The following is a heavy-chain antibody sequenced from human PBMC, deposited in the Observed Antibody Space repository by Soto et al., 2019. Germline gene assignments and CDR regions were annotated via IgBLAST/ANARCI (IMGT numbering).Heavy chain of an antibody. Sequence: GASVKVSCKASGYTFTSYYMHWVRQAPGQGLEWMGIINPSGGSTSYAQKFRGRVTMTRDTSTSTVYMELSSLRSEDTAVYYCARDSVVGTTKFPGDYWGQGTLVTVSS. V-gene: IGHV1-46*01. D-gene: IGHD1-26*01. CDR1: GYTFTSYY. J-gene: IGHJ4*02. CDR3: ARDSVVGTTKFPGDY. CDR2: INPSGGST.